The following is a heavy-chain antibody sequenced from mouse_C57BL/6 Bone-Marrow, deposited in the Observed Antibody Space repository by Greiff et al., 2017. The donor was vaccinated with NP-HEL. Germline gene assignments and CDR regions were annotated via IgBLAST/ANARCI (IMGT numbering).Heavy chain of an antibody. CDR3: ARRLRRGDYLDY. V-gene: IGHV1-4*01. Sequence: VQLQQSGAELARPGASVKMSCKASGYTFTSYTMHWVKPRPGQGLEWIGYINPSSGYPKYHQKFKDKATLTADKSSSTAYMQLSSLTSEDSAVYYCARRLRRGDYLDYWGKGTTLTVSS. J-gene: IGHJ2*01. D-gene: IGHD2-2*01. CDR2: INPSSGYP. CDR1: GYTFTSYT.